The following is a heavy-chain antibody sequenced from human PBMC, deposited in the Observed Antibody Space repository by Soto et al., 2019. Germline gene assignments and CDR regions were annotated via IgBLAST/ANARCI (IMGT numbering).Heavy chain of an antibody. D-gene: IGHD5-18*01. CDR1: GFTFSSYA. V-gene: IGHV3-30-3*01. J-gene: IGHJ6*02. Sequence: GGSLRLSCAASGFTFSSYAMHWVRQAPGKGLEWVAVISYDGSNKYYADSVKGRFTISRDNSKNTLYLQMNSLRAEDTAVYYCARPWDPLGIQLWLRRYYYYGMDVWGQGTTVTVS. CDR2: ISYDGSNK. CDR3: ARPWDPLGIQLWLRRYYYYGMDV.